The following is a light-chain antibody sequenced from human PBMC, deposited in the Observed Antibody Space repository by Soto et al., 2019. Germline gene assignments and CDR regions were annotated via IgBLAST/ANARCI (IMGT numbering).Light chain of an antibody. CDR1: QNIFNN. Sequence: EIVMTQSPATLSVSPGERVTLSCRASQNIFNNLAWYQQKPGQGPWLLIYGASTRATGLLARFSGSGSRTEFTLTISSLQSEDLALYYCQQHYRWPLTFGPGTNLDV. CDR2: GAS. J-gene: IGKJ3*01. V-gene: IGKV3-15*01. CDR3: QQHYRWPLT.